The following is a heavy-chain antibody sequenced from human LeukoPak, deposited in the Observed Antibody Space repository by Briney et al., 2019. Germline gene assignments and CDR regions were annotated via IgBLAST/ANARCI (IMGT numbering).Heavy chain of an antibody. Sequence: SVKVSCKASGGTFSSYAISWVRQAPGQGLEWMGRIIPILGIANYAQKFQGRVTITADKSTSTAYMEPSSLRSEDTAVYYCASRRDGYNFLDYWGQGTLVTVSS. V-gene: IGHV1-69*04. CDR1: GGTFSSYA. CDR2: IIPILGIA. CDR3: ASRRDGYNFLDY. J-gene: IGHJ4*02. D-gene: IGHD5-24*01.